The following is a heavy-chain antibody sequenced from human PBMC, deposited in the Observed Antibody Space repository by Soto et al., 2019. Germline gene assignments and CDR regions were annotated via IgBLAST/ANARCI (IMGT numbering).Heavy chain of an antibody. D-gene: IGHD1-1*01. CDR1: GYIFTTYG. J-gene: IGHJ4*02. CDR3: ARGRYGDY. CDR2: ISAHNGNT. V-gene: IGHV1-18*01. Sequence: QVHLVQSGAEVKKPGASVKVSCKGSGYIFTTYGITWVRQAPGQGLEWMGWISAHNGNTNDAQKLQGRVTVTRDTATSTANMELRILRSDDTAVYYCARGRYGDYGGQGSVVTVSA.